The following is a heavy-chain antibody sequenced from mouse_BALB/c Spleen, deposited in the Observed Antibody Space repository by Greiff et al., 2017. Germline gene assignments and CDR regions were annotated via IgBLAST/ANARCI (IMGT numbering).Heavy chain of an antibody. CDR2: ISSGSSTI. CDR1: GFTFSSFG. D-gene: IGHD2-1*01. Sequence: DVQLVESGGGLVQPGGSRKLSCAASGFTFSSFGMHWVRQAPEKGLEWVAYISSGSSTIYYADTVKGRFTISRDNPKNTLFLQMTSLRSEDTAMYYCARSPYGNYYFDYWGQGTTLTVSS. V-gene: IGHV5-17*02. CDR3: ARSPYGNYYFDY. J-gene: IGHJ2*01.